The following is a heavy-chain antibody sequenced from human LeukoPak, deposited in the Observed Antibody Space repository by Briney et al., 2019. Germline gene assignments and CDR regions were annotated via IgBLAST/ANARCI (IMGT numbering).Heavy chain of an antibody. V-gene: IGHV3-53*01. CDR3: ARTLSSSWSPAGY. D-gene: IGHD6-13*01. J-gene: IGHJ4*02. Sequence: GGSLRLSCAASGFTVNSNCMSWVRQAPGKGLEWVSLISADSATYYADSVKGRFSISRDNSKNTLFLQMNSLRVDDTAMYYCARTLSSSWSPAGYWGQGTLVTVS. CDR1: GFTVNSNC. CDR2: ISADSAT.